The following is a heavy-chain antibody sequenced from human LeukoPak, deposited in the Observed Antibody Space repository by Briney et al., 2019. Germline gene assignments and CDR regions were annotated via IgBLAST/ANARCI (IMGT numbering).Heavy chain of an antibody. V-gene: IGHV1-69-2*01. Sequence: GATVKISCKASGYTFTDYYMHWVQQAPGKGLEWMGRVDPEDGETIYAEKFQGRVTITADTSTDTAYMELSSLRSEDTAVYYCATDSYYYDSSGLGQGDYWGQGTLVTVSS. CDR1: GYTFTDYY. D-gene: IGHD3-22*01. J-gene: IGHJ4*02. CDR2: VDPEDGET. CDR3: ATDSYYYDSSGLGQGDY.